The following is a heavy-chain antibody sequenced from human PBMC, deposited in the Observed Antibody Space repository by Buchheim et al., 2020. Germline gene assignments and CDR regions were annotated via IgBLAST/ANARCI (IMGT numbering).Heavy chain of an antibody. CDR1: GFSITTYW. CDR3: TRGTPNYSAYDY. D-gene: IGHD5-12*01. CDR2: IKEDGSEK. J-gene: IGHJ4*02. V-gene: IGHV3-7*01. Sequence: EVQLVESGGGLVQPGGSLRLSCVVSGFSITTYWMTWVRQAPGKGLEWVANIKEDGSEKYYADSVKGRFTISRDNARNTLYLQMTGLRDDDSAVYYCTRGTPNYSAYDYWGQGT.